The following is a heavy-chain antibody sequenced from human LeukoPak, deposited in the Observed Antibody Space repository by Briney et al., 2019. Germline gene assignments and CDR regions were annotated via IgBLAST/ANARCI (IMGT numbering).Heavy chain of an antibody. CDR3: ARVGRAAIY. CDR1: GGTFSTYA. Sequence: ASVKVSCKASGGTFSTYAISWVRQAPGQGLEWLGGIIPFFGTANYAQKFQGRVTITADESTSTAYMELSSLRSEDTAVYYCARVGRAAIYWGQGTLVTVSS. D-gene: IGHD2-2*01. CDR2: IIPFFGTA. V-gene: IGHV1-69*13. J-gene: IGHJ4*02.